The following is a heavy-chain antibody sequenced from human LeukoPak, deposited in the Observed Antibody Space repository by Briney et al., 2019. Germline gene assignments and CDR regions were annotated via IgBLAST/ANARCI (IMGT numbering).Heavy chain of an antibody. CDR3: ARGDSSGWYNWFDP. Sequence: SETLSLTCTVSGVSISSYYGSWIRQPPGKGLEWIGYIYYSGSTNYNPSLKSRVTISVDTSKNQFSLKLSSVTAADTAVYYCARGDSSGWYNWFDPWGQGTLVTVSS. CDR1: GVSISSYY. D-gene: IGHD6-19*01. V-gene: IGHV4-59*01. J-gene: IGHJ5*02. CDR2: IYYSGST.